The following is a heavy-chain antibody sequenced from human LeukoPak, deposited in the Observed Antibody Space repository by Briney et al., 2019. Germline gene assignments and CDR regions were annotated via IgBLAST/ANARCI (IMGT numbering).Heavy chain of an antibody. V-gene: IGHV1-18*01. CDR2: ISAYNGNT. D-gene: IGHD6-13*01. Sequence: ASVKISCKASGYTFTSYGISWVRQAPGQGLEWMGWISAYNGNTNYAQKFQGRVTMTTDTSTSTVYMEVRGLRSDDTAMYYCARDVGITVADSFDPWGQGTLVTVSS. CDR3: ARDVGITVADSFDP. J-gene: IGHJ5*02. CDR1: GYTFTSYG.